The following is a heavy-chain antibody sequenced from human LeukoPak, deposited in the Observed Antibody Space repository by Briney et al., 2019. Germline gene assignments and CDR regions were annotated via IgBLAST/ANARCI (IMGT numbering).Heavy chain of an antibody. CDR2: IKQDGSEK. Sequence: PGGSLRLSCAASGFTFTTYWMSWVRQAPGKGLEWVANIKQDGSEKDYVDSVKGRFSISRDNAKNSLYLQMNSLRVEDTAVYYCARAKAWGDYFDYWGQGTLVTASS. J-gene: IGHJ4*02. CDR1: GFTFTTYW. CDR3: ARAKAWGDYFDY. D-gene: IGHD3-16*01. V-gene: IGHV3-7*01.